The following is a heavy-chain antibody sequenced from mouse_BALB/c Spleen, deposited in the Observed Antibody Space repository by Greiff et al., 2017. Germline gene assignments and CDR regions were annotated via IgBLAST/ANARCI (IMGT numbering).Heavy chain of an antibody. Sequence: QVQLQQSGAELAKPGASVKMSCKASGYTFTSYWMHWVKQRPGQGLEWIGYINPSTGYTEYNQKFKDKATLTADKSSSTAYMQLSSLTSEDSAVYYCARGYGNLLDYWGQGTTLTVSS. D-gene: IGHD2-10*02. CDR2: INPSTGYT. V-gene: IGHV1-7*01. J-gene: IGHJ2*01. CDR1: GYTFTSYW. CDR3: ARGYGNLLDY.